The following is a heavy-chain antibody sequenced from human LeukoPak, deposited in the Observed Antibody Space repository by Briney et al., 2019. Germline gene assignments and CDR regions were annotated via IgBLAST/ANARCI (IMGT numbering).Heavy chain of an antibody. D-gene: IGHD3-10*01. CDR2: IYYSGST. Sequence: SETLSLTCSVSGGSISSYYWSWIRQPPGKGLEWIGYIYYSGSTNYNPSLKSRVTISVDTSKNQFSLKLSSVTAADTAVYYCARQTYGSGSYYHWFDPWGQGTLVTVPS. CDR3: ARQTYGSGSYYHWFDP. V-gene: IGHV4-59*01. CDR1: GGSISSYY. J-gene: IGHJ5*02.